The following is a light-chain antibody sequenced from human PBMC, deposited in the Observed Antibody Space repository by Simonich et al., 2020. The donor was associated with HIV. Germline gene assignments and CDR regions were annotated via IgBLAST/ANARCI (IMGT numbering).Light chain of an antibody. V-gene: IGKV3-15*01. CDR2: FSS. CDR1: QSVASN. J-gene: IGKJ3*01. CDR3: QQYNNWPSPFT. Sequence: EIVMTQSPATLSVSPGERATLSCRVSQSVASNLAWYHQKPGQPPRLLIYFSSTRATGIPARLSGSGFGTEFTLTISSTQSEDFAVYYCQQYNNWPSPFTFGPGTKVDIK.